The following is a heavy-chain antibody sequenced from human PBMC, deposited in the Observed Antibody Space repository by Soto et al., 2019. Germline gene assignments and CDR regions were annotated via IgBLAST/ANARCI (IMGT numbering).Heavy chain of an antibody. J-gene: IGHJ4*02. D-gene: IGHD5-12*01. V-gene: IGHV1-3*01. Sequence: ASVKVSCKASGYTFTSYAMHWVRQALGQRLEWMGWINAGNGNTKYSQKFQGRVTITRDTSASTAYMELSSLRSEDTAVYYCAFSYGGYPLAFDYWGQGTLVTVSS. CDR1: GYTFTSYA. CDR2: INAGNGNT. CDR3: AFSYGGYPLAFDY.